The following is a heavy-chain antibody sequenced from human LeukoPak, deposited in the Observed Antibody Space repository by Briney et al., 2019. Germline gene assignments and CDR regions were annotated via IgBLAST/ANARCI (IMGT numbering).Heavy chain of an antibody. D-gene: IGHD1-14*01. CDR3: TTELDVRPNHY. Sequence: GGSLRLSCAASGLTFSNAWISWVRQAPGKGLEWVGRIKRKSDGGTTDYAAPVKGRFTISRDDSKNTLYLQMNSLKSEDTAVYYCTTELDVRPNHYWGQGTLVTVSS. V-gene: IGHV3-15*01. CDR2: IKRKSDGGTT. CDR1: GLTFSNAW. J-gene: IGHJ4*02.